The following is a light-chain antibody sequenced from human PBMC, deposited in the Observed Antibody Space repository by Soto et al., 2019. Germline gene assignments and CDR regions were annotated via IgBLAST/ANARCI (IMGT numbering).Light chain of an antibody. Sequence: DIQMTQSPSSLSASVGDRVTLTCRASQSISSFLNWYQQKPGKVPKLLIYHATSLQSGVPSRFSGSGSGTDFTLTITSLQPEDFATYYCQQSYSAPHTFGQGTKLEIK. CDR1: QSISSF. CDR3: QQSYSAPHT. V-gene: IGKV1-39*01. J-gene: IGKJ2*01. CDR2: HAT.